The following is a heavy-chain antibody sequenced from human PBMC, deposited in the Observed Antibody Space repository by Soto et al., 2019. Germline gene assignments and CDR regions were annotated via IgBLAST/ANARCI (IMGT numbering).Heavy chain of an antibody. V-gene: IGHV1-18*04. D-gene: IGHD4-4*01. J-gene: IGHJ5*02. CDR3: ARDSLGTETTSWLDP. CDR1: GSTFTNYG. CDR2: ISAYNGDT. Sequence: ASVKVSCKASGSTFTNYGISWVRQAPGQGLEWMGWISAYNGDTNYAQKLQGRATMTTDTSTSTAYMELRSLRSDDTAVYYCARDSLGTETTSWLDPWGQGTLVTVSS.